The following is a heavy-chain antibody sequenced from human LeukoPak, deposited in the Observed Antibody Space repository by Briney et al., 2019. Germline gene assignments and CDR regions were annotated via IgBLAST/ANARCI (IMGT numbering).Heavy chain of an antibody. Sequence: SETLSLTCAVYGGSFRGYYWSWIRQPPGKGLEWIGEINHSGSTNYNPSLKSRVTISVDTSKNQFSLKLSSVTAADTAVYYCARGQDVTYYFDYWGQGTLVTVSS. V-gene: IGHV4-34*01. CDR2: INHSGST. J-gene: IGHJ4*02. D-gene: IGHD3-16*01. CDR3: ARGQDVTYYFDY. CDR1: GGSFRGYY.